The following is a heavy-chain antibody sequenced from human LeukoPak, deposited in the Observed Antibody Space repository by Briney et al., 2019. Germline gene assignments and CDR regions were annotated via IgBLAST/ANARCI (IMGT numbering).Heavy chain of an antibody. D-gene: IGHD3-3*01. CDR3: ARDRSGYFVY. V-gene: IGHV1-2*02. CDR1: GGTFSSYA. J-gene: IGHJ4*02. CDR2: INPNSGGT. Sequence: ASVKVSCKASGGTFSSYAISWVRQAPGQGLEWMGWINPNSGGTNYAQKFQGRVTMTRDTSISTAYMELSRLRSDDTAVYYCARDRSGYFVYWGQGTLVTVSS.